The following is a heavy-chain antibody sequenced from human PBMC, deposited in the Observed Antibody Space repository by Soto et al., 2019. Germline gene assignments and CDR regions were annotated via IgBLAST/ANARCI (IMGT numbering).Heavy chain of an antibody. J-gene: IGHJ2*01. CDR2: IIPIFGTA. V-gene: IGHV1-69*12. CDR1: GGTFSSYA. D-gene: IGHD2-2*01. CDR3: ARVPARGATILQHWYFDL. Sequence: QVQLVQSGAEVKKPGSSVKVSGKASGGTFSSYAISWVRQAPGQGLEWMGGIIPIFGTANYAQKFQGRVTITADEPTSTAYMELSSLRSEDTAVYYCARVPARGATILQHWYFDLWGRGTLVTVSS.